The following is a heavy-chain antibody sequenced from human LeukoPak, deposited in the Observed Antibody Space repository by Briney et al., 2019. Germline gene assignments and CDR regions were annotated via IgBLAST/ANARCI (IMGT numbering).Heavy chain of an antibody. V-gene: IGHV3-23*01. CDR3: TKAARIAGPSYYYYGMDV. CDR2: ISGIGGST. D-gene: IGHD6-13*01. Sequence: GGSLRLSCAASGFTFSNYAMSWVRPAPGKGLEWLSAISGIGGSTYYADSVTGRFTISRDNSNNTLDLQMNSLRADDTAVYYCTKAARIAGPSYYYYGMDVWGKGTTVTVST. CDR1: GFTFSNYA. J-gene: IGHJ6*04.